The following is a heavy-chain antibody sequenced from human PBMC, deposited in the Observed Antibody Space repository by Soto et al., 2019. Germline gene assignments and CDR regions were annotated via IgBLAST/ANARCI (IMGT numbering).Heavy chain of an antibody. J-gene: IGHJ6*03. D-gene: IGHD2-15*01. CDR3: AKDKTLVVVAATPGYYMDV. Sequence: GGSLRLSCAASGFTFSSYAMSWVRQAPGKGLEWVSAISGSGGSTYYADSVKGRFTISRDNSKNTLYLQMNSLRAEDTAVYYCAKDKTLVVVAATPGYYMDVWGKGTTVTVSS. CDR1: GFTFSSYA. CDR2: ISGSGGST. V-gene: IGHV3-23*01.